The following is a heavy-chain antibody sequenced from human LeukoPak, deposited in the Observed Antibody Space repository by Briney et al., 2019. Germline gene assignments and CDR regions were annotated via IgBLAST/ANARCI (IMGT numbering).Heavy chain of an antibody. D-gene: IGHD4-17*01. CDR1: GFTFSSYA. CDR3: AKEGSYGDFDY. CDR2: ISGSGGST. V-gene: IGHV3-23*01. J-gene: IGHJ4*02. Sequence: GGSLRLSCAASGFTFSSYAMSWVRQAPGKGLEWVSAISGSGGSTYYADSVKGRFTVSRDSSKSTLYLQLNSLRREDTAVYYCAKEGSYGDFDYWGQGTLVAVSS.